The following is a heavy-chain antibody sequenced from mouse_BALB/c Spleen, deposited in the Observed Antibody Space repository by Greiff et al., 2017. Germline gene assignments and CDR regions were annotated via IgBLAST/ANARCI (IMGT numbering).Heavy chain of an antibody. CDR1: GYSFTGYF. J-gene: IGHJ3*01. CDR3: ARSYDGYYPFAY. V-gene: IGHV1-20*02. Sequence: VQLQQSGPELVKPGASVKISCKASGYSFTGYFMNWVMQSHGQSLEWIGRINPYNGDTFYNQKFKGKATLTVDKSSSTAHMELRSLASEDSAVYYCARSYDGYYPFAYWGQGTLVTVSA. CDR2: INPYNGDT. D-gene: IGHD2-3*01.